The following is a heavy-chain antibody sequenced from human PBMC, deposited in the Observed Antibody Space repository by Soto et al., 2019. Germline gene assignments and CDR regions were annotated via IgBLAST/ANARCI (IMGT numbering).Heavy chain of an antibody. D-gene: IGHD6-19*01. Sequence: SETLSLTCAVYGGSFSGYYWSWIRQPPGKGLEWIGEINHSGSTNYNPSLKSRVTISVDTSKNQFSLKLSSVTAADTAVYYCARGCGYSSGWYWFDPWGQGTLVTVSS. J-gene: IGHJ5*02. CDR2: INHSGST. CDR3: ARGCGYSSGWYWFDP. V-gene: IGHV4-34*01. CDR1: GGSFSGYY.